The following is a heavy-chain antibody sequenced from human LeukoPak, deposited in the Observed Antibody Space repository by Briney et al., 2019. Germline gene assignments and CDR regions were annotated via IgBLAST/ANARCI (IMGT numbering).Heavy chain of an antibody. J-gene: IGHJ4*02. D-gene: IGHD2-8*01. CDR3: AKDRSCTNDICHGDFDY. Sequence: GESLTLSCAVSGLTVTDNYMSWVRQAPGKGLEWVSVSYPDDSRYHADSVKRRFTISRDNSKNTLYLQMTSLRAEDTAVYYCAKDRSCTNDICHGDFDYWGQGTLVTVSS. CDR2: SYPDDSR. CDR1: GLTVTDNY. V-gene: IGHV3-53*01.